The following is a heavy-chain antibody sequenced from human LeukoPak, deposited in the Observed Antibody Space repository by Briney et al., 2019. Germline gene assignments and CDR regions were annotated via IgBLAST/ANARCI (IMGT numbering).Heavy chain of an antibody. Sequence: GGSLRLSCAASGFTFSSYAMSWVREAPGKGLEWGSPISGSGGSTYYADSVKGRFTISRDNSKNTLYLQMNSLRAEDTAVYYCAKSGSSRQYYFDYWGQGTLVTVSS. CDR3: AKSGSSRQYYFDY. D-gene: IGHD1-26*01. CDR2: ISGSGGST. J-gene: IGHJ4*02. V-gene: IGHV3-23*01. CDR1: GFTFSSYA.